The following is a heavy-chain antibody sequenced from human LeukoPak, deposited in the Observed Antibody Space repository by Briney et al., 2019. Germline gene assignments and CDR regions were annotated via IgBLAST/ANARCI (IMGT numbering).Heavy chain of an antibody. CDR2: IIPNSGGT. CDR3: ARWVISSKYYFDY. J-gene: IGHJ4*02. V-gene: IGHV1-2*06. Sequence: ASVKVSCKASGYTFTGHYIHWVRQAPGQGLEWMGRIIPNSGGTKYAQKFQGRVTMTRDTSISTAYMELSRLRSDDTAVYYCARWVISSKYYFDYWGQGTLVTVSS. D-gene: IGHD3-22*01. CDR1: GYTFTGHY.